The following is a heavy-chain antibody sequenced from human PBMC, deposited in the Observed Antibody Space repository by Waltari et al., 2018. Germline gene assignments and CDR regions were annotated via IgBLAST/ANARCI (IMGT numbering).Heavy chain of an antibody. D-gene: IGHD2-8*02. CDR1: GGSISSSSYY. V-gene: IGHV4-39*07. CDR2: IYYSGST. Sequence: QLQLQESGPGLVKPSETLSLTCTVSGGSISSSSYYWGWIRQPPGKGLEWIGSIYYSGSTYYNPSLKSRVTISVDTSKNQFSLKLSSVTAADTAVYYCARTLGYCTGGVCHWYFDLWGRGTLVTVSS. J-gene: IGHJ2*01. CDR3: ARTLGYCTGGVCHWYFDL.